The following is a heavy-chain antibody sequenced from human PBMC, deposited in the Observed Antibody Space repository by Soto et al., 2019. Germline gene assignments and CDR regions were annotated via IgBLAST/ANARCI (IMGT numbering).Heavy chain of an antibody. V-gene: IGHV3-23*01. Sequence: GGSLRLSCAASGFTFSSYAMSWVRQAPGKGLEWVSAISGSGGSTYYADSVKGRFTISRDNSKNTLYLQMNSLRAEDTAVYYCAKGPAAIQLYYYYGMDVWGQGTTVTVSS. CDR1: GFTFSSYA. CDR3: AKGPAAIQLYYYYGMDV. D-gene: IGHD2-2*01. CDR2: ISGSGGST. J-gene: IGHJ6*02.